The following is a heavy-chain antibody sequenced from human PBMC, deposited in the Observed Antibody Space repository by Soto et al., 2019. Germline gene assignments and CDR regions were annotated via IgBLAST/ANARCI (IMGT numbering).Heavy chain of an antibody. V-gene: IGHV3-53*01. CDR3: ARGNYYDSSGYYPYFGY. Sequence: AVGSLRLSCGASGFTVGANAGSWVRQAPEKGLEWVSFIYGGDITHYADSVKGRFTISRDGSKNMLYLQMNSLRAEDTAVYYCARGNYYDSSGYYPYFGYWGQGTLVTVSS. CDR1: GFTVGANA. J-gene: IGHJ4*02. CDR2: IYGGDIT. D-gene: IGHD3-22*01.